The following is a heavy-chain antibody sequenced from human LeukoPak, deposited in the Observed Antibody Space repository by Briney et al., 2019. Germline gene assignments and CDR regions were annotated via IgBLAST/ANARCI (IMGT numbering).Heavy chain of an antibody. D-gene: IGHD2-15*01. CDR1: GFTFSSYS. CDR2: ISSSSSYI. J-gene: IGHJ4*02. Sequence: GGSLRLSCAASGFTFSSYSMNWVRQAPGKGLEWVTSISSSSSYIYYADSVEGRFTISRDNAKNSLYLQMNSLRAEDTAVYYCARVVVAATQDYWGQGSLVTVSS. CDR3: ARVVVAATQDY. V-gene: IGHV3-21*01.